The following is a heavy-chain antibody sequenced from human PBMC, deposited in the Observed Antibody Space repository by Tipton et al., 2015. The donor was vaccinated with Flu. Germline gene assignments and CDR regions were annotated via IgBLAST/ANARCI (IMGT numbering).Heavy chain of an antibody. J-gene: IGHJ6*02. CDR3: AREGHSYGMDV. Sequence: SLRLSCEASGFIFSDYYISWVRQAPGKGLEWLSYISRSGNAVHYADSVKGRFTISRDNAKNSLSLLMSNLRPEDTAVYYCAREGHSYGMDVWGQGTPVAGSS. V-gene: IGHV3-11*01. CDR2: ISRSGNAV. CDR1: GFIFSDYY.